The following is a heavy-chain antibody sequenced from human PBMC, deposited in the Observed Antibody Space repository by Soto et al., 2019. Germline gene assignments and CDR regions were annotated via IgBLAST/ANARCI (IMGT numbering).Heavy chain of an antibody. Sequence: EVQLLESGGGLVQPGGSLRLSCAASGFTFSNYAINWVRLAPGKGLEWVSGISGGGGSTYYADSVKGRFTIFRDTSKKTVLLQMNSLRADDTAVYYCAKGFIVVLTVLRPDDACDVLGQGTMVTVSS. J-gene: IGHJ3*01. D-gene: IGHD2-21*02. CDR3: AKGFIVVLTVLRPDDACDV. CDR2: ISGGGGST. V-gene: IGHV3-23*01. CDR1: GFTFSNYA.